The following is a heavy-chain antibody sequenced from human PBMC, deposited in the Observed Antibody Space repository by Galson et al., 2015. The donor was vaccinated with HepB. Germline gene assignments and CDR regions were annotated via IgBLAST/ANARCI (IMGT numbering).Heavy chain of an antibody. Sequence: SVKVSCKASGGTFSSYAISWVRQAPGQGLEWMGGVIPIFGTANYAQKFQGRVTITADESTSTAYMELSSLRSEDTAVYYCARPTSYYDILTGYYRARYYGMDVWGQGT. CDR3: ARPTSYYDILTGYYRARYYGMDV. CDR2: VIPIFGTA. CDR1: GGTFSSYA. D-gene: IGHD3-9*01. V-gene: IGHV1-69*13. J-gene: IGHJ6*02.